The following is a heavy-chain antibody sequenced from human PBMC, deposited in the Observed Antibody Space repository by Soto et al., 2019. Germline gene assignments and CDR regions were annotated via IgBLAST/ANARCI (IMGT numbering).Heavy chain of an antibody. J-gene: IGHJ4*02. D-gene: IGHD1-1*01. CDR2: IYHTGST. V-gene: IGHV4-31*03. Sequence: SETLSLTCSVSGGSISTVGHYWTWIRQPPGKGLEWIGSIYHTGSTYYSKSLRSRLTMSVDTSKSQFSLRLSPVTAADTAVYYCARATGTLRSRNCDYWGQGSLVTVSS. CDR3: ARATGTLRSRNCDY. CDR1: GGSISTVGHY.